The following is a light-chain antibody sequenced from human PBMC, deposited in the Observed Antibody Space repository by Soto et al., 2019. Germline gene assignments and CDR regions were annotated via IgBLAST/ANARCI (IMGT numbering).Light chain of an antibody. CDR1: SSNIGSHY. CDR3: AAWDDSLSGNVV. CDR2: RND. Sequence: QSVLTQPPSASGTPGQRVTISCSGSSSNIGSHYVYWYQQLPGTAPKLLIERNDQRPSGVPDRFSGSKSGTSASLAISGLRSEDEADYYCAAWDDSLSGNVVFGGGTKVTVL. V-gene: IGLV1-47*01. J-gene: IGLJ2*01.